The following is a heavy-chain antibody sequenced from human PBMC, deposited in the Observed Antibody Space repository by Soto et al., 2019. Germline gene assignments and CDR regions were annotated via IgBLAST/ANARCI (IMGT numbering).Heavy chain of an antibody. D-gene: IGHD6-19*01. CDR1: GFTFSSYA. J-gene: IGHJ4*02. V-gene: IGHV3-23*01. CDR2: ISGSAIST. Sequence: EVQLLESGGGLVQPGGSLRLSCAASGFTFSSYAMSWVRQAPGKGLEWVSAISGSAISTYSADSVKGRFTISRDNSRNTLYLQMNSLRAEDTAVYYCARLGKAVAGSNPSYWGQGTLVTVSS. CDR3: ARLGKAVAGSNPSY.